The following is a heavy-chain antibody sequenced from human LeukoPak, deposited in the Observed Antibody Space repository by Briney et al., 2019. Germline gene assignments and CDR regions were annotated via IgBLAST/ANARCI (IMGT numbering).Heavy chain of an antibody. V-gene: IGHV3-30*18. CDR2: ISYDGSNK. CDR1: GFPFSSYG. D-gene: IGHD1-26*01. J-gene: IGHJ4*02. Sequence: QPGGSLKLSCAASGFPFSSYGMHWVRPAPGKGLVWVAVISYDGSNKYYADSVKGRFTISRDNSKNTLYLQMNSLRAEDTAVYYCAKDDSGSSFTFDYWGQGTLVTVSS. CDR3: AKDDSGSSFTFDY.